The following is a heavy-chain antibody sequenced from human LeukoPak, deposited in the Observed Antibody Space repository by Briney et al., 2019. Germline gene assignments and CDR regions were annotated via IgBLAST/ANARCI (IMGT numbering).Heavy chain of an antibody. Sequence: GGSLRLSCTGSGFSFSTYWMTWVRQAPGKGLEWVGNIKEDGSEKYYGDSVKGRFTISRDNAKNSVYLQMTSLRAEDTAVYYCARDDQFYDILTGYYSGYGINVWGQGTTVFVS. CDR3: ARDDQFYDILTGYYSGYGINV. CDR2: IKEDGSEK. CDR1: GFSFSTYW. J-gene: IGHJ6*02. V-gene: IGHV3-7*01. D-gene: IGHD3-9*01.